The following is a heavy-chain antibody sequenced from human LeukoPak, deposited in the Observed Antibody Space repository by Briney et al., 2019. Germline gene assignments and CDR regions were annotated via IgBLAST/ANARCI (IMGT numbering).Heavy chain of an antibody. CDR2: ISSGGDK. J-gene: IGHJ4*02. CDR3: AKGYGSGNYYSDY. V-gene: IGHV3-69-1*01. D-gene: IGHD3-10*01. Sequence: GGSLRLSCVASGFTFSGYAMNWVRQAPGKGLELEWVSSISSGGDKNYADSAKGRSTISRDNAKNSLFLQLNSLRAEDTAVYYCAKGYGSGNYYSDYWGQGTLVTVSS. CDR1: GFTFSGYA.